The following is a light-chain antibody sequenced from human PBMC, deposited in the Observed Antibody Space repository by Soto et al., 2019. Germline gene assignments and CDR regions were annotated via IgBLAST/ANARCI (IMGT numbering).Light chain of an antibody. CDR2: GAS. Sequence: DIQMTQSPSSLSASVGDRVTITCRASQSINRYLNWYQQKPGTAPKLLISGASSLQSGVPSRFSGSGSGTDFTLTLSSLQPEDFATYYCQQGSSTLTFGGGTKVEIK. CDR3: QQGSSTLT. J-gene: IGKJ4*01. CDR1: QSINRY. V-gene: IGKV1-39*01.